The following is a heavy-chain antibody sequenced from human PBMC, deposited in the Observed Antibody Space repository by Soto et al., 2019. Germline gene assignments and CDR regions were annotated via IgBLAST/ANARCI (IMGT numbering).Heavy chain of an antibody. D-gene: IGHD6-19*01. CDR3: ARDLLYSSGWYKGSVKYYYYGMAV. CDR2: IYYSGST. V-gene: IGHV4-59*01. CDR1: GGSISSYY. J-gene: IGHJ6*02. Sequence: SETLSLTCTVSGGSISSYYWSWIRQPPGKGLEWIGYIYYSGSTNYNPSLKSRVTISVDTSKNQFSLKLSSVTAADTAVYYCARDLLYSSGWYKGSVKYYYYGMAVWGQGTTVTVSS.